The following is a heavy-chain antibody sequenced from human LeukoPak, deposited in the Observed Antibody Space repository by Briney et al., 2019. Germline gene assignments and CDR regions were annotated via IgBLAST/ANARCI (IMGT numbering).Heavy chain of an antibody. Sequence: PGGSLRLSCAASGFSFSTYGMSWVRQAPGKGLEWVSASRSSGGTTYYADSVKGRFTISRDDSKNTLYLQMNSLRVEDTARYYCAKVGFPSSGWFDYWGQGTLVTVSS. CDR3: AKVGFPSSGWFDY. V-gene: IGHV3-23*01. CDR1: GFSFSTYG. D-gene: IGHD6-19*01. CDR2: SRSSGGTT. J-gene: IGHJ5*01.